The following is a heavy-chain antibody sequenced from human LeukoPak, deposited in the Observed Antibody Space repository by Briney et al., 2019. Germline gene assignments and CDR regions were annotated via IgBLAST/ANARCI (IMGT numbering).Heavy chain of an antibody. J-gene: IGHJ5*02. D-gene: IGHD2-2*01. CDR3: AQREYCSSTSCSRFDP. Sequence: SVKVSCKASGGTFSSYAISWLRQAPGQGLEWMGRIIPILGIANYAQKFQGRVTITADKSTSTAYMELSSLRSEDTAVYYCAQREYCSSTSCSRFDPWGQGTLVTVSS. CDR1: GGTFSSYA. CDR2: IIPILGIA. V-gene: IGHV1-69*04.